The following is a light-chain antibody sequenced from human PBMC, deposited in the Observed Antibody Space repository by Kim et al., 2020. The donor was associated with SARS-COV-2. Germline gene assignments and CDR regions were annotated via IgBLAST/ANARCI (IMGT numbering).Light chain of an antibody. Sequence: ELTQPPSASGTPGQRVTISCSGSSSNIGSNTVNWYQQLPGTAPKLLIYIDNRRPSGVPDRFSGSKSGTSASLAISGLQSEDEADYYCAAWDDSLSGYVFGTGTKVTVL. V-gene: IGLV1-44*01. CDR3: AAWDDSLSGYV. CDR1: SSNIGSNT. J-gene: IGLJ1*01. CDR2: IDN.